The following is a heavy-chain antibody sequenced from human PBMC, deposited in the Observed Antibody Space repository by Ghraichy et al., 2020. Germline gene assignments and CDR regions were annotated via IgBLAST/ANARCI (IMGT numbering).Heavy chain of an antibody. Sequence: GGSLRLSCTVSGFTFDDYAMHWVRQAPGKGLEWVSTISWNSAKIDYADSVRGRFTTSRDNAKNSLYLQMNSLRSEDTALYYCAKGLCSSARCYEDYWGQGTLVTVSS. CDR3: AKGLCSSARCYEDY. CDR1: GFTFDDYA. D-gene: IGHD2-2*01. CDR2: ISWNSAKI. V-gene: IGHV3-9*01. J-gene: IGHJ4*02.